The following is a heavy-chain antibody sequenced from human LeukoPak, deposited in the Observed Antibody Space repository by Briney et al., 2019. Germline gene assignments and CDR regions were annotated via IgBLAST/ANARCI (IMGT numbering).Heavy chain of an antibody. CDR3: ARADIRAIASSGWYGFDY. Sequence: ASVKVSCRASGYTFTSYGISWVRPAPGQGLEWRGWIRGYNGNTNYAQKFQGRVTMTTDTSTITAYMELRSLRSGDTAVYYCARADIRAIASSGWYGFDYWGQGTLVTVSS. CDR1: GYTFTSYG. CDR2: IRGYNGNT. J-gene: IGHJ4*02. D-gene: IGHD6-19*01. V-gene: IGHV1-18*01.